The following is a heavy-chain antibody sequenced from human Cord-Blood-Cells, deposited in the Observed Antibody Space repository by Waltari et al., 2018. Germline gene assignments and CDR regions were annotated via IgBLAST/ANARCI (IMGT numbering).Heavy chain of an antibody. CDR2: IIPILGRA. J-gene: IGHJ2*01. Sequence: QVQLVQSGAEVKKPGSSVQVSCKASGGTFSSYTISWVRQAPGQGLEWMGRIIPILGRANYAQKFQGRVTITADKATSTAYMELNSLRSEDTAVYDCARDNSYGDYGAWYFDLWGRGTLVTVSS. CDR3: ARDNSYGDYGAWYFDL. CDR1: GGTFSSYT. D-gene: IGHD4-17*01. V-gene: IGHV1-69*08.